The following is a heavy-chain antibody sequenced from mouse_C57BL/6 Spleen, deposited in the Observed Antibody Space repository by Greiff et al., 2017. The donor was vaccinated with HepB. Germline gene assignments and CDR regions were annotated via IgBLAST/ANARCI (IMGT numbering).Heavy chain of an antibody. CDR2: IYPGSGST. Sequence: QVQLQQPGAELVKPGASVKMSCKASGYTFTSYWITWVKQRPGQGLEWIGDIYPGSGSTNYNEKFKSKATLTVDTSSSTAYMQLSSLTSEDSAVYYCARGEKENGYLFDYWGQGTTLTVAS. J-gene: IGHJ2*01. V-gene: IGHV1-55*01. D-gene: IGHD2-2*01. CDR1: GYTFTSYW. CDR3: ARGEKENGYLFDY.